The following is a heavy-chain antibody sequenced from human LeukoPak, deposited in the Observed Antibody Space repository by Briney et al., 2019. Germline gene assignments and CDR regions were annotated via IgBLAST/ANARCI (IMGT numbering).Heavy chain of an antibody. CDR1: GFTFSSCW. V-gene: IGHV3-74*01. Sequence: PGGSLRLSCAASGFTFSSCWMHWVRQAPGKGLVWVSRINSDGSSTSYADSVKGRFTISRDNAKNTLYLQMNSLRAEDTAVYYCARRYYDFWSGNSYYFDYWGQGTLVTVSS. CDR2: INSDGSST. J-gene: IGHJ4*02. D-gene: IGHD3-3*01. CDR3: ARRYYDFWSGNSYYFDY.